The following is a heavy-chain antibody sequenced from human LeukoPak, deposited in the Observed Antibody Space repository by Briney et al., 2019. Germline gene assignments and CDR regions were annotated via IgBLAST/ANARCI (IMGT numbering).Heavy chain of an antibody. CDR2: ISAYNGNT. CDR3: ARDDFWSGYYYYGMDV. V-gene: IGHV1-18*01. D-gene: IGHD3-3*01. J-gene: IGHJ6*02. CDR1: GYTFTSYG. Sequence: ASAKVSCNASGYTFTSYGISWARQAPGQGLEWMRWISAYNGNTNYAQKLQGRVTMTTDTSTSTAYMELRSLRSDDTAVYYCARDDFWSGYYYYGMDVWGQGTTVTVSS.